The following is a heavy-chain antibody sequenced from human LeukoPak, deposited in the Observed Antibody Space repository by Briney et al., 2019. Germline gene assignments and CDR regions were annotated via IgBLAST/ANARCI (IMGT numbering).Heavy chain of an antibody. CDR2: ISGSGGST. D-gene: IGHD6-19*01. V-gene: IGHV3-23*01. CDR3: ARDGSIAVKNWFDP. CDR1: GFTFSSYG. J-gene: IGHJ5*02. Sequence: GGSLRLSCAASGFTFSSYGMSWVRQAPEKGLEWVSGISGSGGSTYYADSVKGRFTISRDNFKDTLYLQMNSLRAEDTAVYYCARDGSIAVKNWFDPWGQGTLVTVSS.